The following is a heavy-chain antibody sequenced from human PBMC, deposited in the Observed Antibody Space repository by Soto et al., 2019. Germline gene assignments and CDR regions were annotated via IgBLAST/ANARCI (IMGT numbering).Heavy chain of an antibody. CDR2: ISGRGGST. J-gene: IGHJ4*02. CDR3: ARGQGGFCTSGSYYFVY. Sequence: EVQLLESGGGWAQPGGTLRLSCAASGFTFNNFAMTWVRQVPGKGLEWVSGISGRGGSTYYADSVKGRFTISRDNSKSVTYLEMNSLRVEDTAVYYCARGQGGFCTSGSYYFVYWGQGTQVTVTS. CDR1: GFTFNNFA. V-gene: IGHV3-23*01. D-gene: IGHD2-15*01.